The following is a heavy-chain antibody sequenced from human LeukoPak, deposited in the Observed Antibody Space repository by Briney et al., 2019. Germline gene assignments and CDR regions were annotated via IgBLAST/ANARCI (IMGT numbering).Heavy chain of an antibody. CDR2: ISSSGNTI. D-gene: IGHD6-13*01. CDR3: ARPKYSSSWQIFDY. V-gene: IGHV3-11*01. J-gene: IGHJ4*02. Sequence: PGGSLRLSCAASGSTFSDYYMSWIRQAPGKGLEWVSYISSSGNTIYYADSVKGRFTISRDNAKNSVFLQMNSLRAEDTAVYYCARPKYSSSWQIFDYWGQGTLVTASS. CDR1: GSTFSDYY.